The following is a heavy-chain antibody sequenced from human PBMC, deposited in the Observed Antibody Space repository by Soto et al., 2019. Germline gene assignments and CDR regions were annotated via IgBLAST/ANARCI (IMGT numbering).Heavy chain of an antibody. CDR3: ARDPLTYYDILTGYNSRAFDI. V-gene: IGHV1-18*01. J-gene: IGHJ3*02. D-gene: IGHD3-9*01. Sequence: GASVKVSCKASGYTFTSYGISWVRQAPGQGLEWMGWISAYNGNTNYAQKLQGRVTMTTDTSTSTAYMELRSLRSDDTAVYYCARDPLTYYDILTGYNSRAFDIWGQGTMVTVSS. CDR2: ISAYNGNT. CDR1: GYTFTSYG.